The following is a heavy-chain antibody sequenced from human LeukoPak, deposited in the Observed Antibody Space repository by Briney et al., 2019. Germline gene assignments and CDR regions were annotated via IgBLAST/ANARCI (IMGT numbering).Heavy chain of an antibody. CDR2: ISSSSSTI. D-gene: IGHD3-3*01. CDR1: GFTFSSYS. CDR3: ARGAYYDFWSGYYSLRGESFHQTQAFDI. J-gene: IGHJ3*02. V-gene: IGHV3-48*04. Sequence: GGSLLLSCAASGFTFSSYSMNWVRPAPGKGLEWVSYISSSSSTIYYAVSVKGPFPLSRDNAKNSLYLQIISLRAEDTAVYYCARGAYYDFWSGYYSLRGESFHQTQAFDIWGQGTMVTVSS.